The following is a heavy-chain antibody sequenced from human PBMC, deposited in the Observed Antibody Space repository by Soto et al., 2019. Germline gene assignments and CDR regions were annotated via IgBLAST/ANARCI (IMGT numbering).Heavy chain of an antibody. CDR1: DGSISSGGYS. D-gene: IGHD2-8*01. J-gene: IGHJ3*02. V-gene: IGHV4-30-2*01. Sequence: PFETLSLTCAVSDGSISSGGYSWSWIRQPPGKGLEWIGYIYHSGSTYYNPSLKSRVTISVDRSKNQFSLKLSSVTAADTAVYYCARGSLGYCTNGVCGAFDIWGQGTMVTVSS. CDR2: IYHSGST. CDR3: ARGSLGYCTNGVCGAFDI.